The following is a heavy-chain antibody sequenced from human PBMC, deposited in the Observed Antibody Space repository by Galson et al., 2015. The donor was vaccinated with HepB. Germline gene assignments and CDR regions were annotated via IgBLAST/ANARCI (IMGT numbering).Heavy chain of an antibody. CDR2: IWYDGSNK. CDR1: GFTFSSYG. Sequence: SLRLSCAASGFTFSSYGMHWVRQAPGKGLEWVAVIWYDGSNKYYADSVKGRFTISRDNSKNTLYLQMNSLRAEDTAVYYCARDTDSSGYYYLFDYWGQGTLVTVSS. CDR3: ARDTDSSGYYYLFDY. D-gene: IGHD3-22*01. V-gene: IGHV3-33*01. J-gene: IGHJ4*02.